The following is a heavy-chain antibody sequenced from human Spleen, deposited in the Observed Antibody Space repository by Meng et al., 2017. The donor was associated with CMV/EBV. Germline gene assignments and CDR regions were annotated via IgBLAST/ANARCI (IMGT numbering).Heavy chain of an antibody. CDR3: ARRMTVSPSAFRRYFFDY. CDR1: GGTFSSYA. Sequence: SVKVSCKASGGTFSSYAISWVRQAPGQGLEWMGGIIPIFGTANYAQKFQGRVTITADKSTSTAYMELSSLRSEDTAVYYCARRMTVSPSAFRRYFFDYWGQGTLVTVSS. V-gene: IGHV1-69*06. CDR2: IIPIFGTA. D-gene: IGHD5/OR15-5a*01. J-gene: IGHJ4*02.